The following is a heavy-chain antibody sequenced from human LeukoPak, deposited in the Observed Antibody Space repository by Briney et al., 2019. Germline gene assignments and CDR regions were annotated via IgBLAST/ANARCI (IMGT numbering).Heavy chain of an antibody. Sequence: SETPSLTCGVSGGSITSTNCWSCVRQTPGQGLEWIGEISLNGVTNYNPSLNSRVTLLLDTSRNHLSLNLTSVTAADTAVYYCSRESGACSPFGYWGQGTLVTVPS. J-gene: IGHJ4*02. V-gene: IGHV4-4*02. CDR1: GGSITSTNC. CDR2: ISLNGVT. CDR3: SRESGACSPFGY. D-gene: IGHD2-21*02.